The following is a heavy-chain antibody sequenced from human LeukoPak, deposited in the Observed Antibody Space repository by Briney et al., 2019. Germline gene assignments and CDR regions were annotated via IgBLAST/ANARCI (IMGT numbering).Heavy chain of an antibody. Sequence: SETLSLTCTVSGGSISSGDYYWSWIRQPPGKGLEWIGYIYYSGSTYYNPSLKSRVTISVDTSKNQFSLKLSSVTAADTAVYYCARTGPAAHTYYYYYYMDVWGKGTTVTVSS. J-gene: IGHJ6*03. CDR1: GGSISSGDYY. CDR3: ARTGPAAHTYYYYYYMDV. CDR2: IYYSGST. V-gene: IGHV4-30-4*08. D-gene: IGHD2-2*01.